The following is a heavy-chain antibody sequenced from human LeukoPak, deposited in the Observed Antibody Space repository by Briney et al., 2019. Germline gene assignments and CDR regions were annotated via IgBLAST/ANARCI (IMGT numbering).Heavy chain of an antibody. J-gene: IGHJ4*02. Sequence: HWVRQGPGQGLEWMGYIGPHSTFTSSPQEFQGRVTMTRDVSMSTAYMELTRLTSDDTAVYYCVREGEGPPSKDFDYWGQGTLVTVSS. CDR2: IGPHSTFT. CDR3: VREGEGPPSKDFDY. D-gene: IGHD2-21*01. V-gene: IGHV1-2*02.